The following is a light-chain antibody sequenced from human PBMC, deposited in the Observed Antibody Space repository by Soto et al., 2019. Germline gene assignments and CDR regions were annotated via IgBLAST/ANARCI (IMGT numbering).Light chain of an antibody. CDR1: QSISTY. CDR3: QQSYITPPLT. Sequence: EIQMTQSPSSLSASVGDRVTITCRASQSISTYLNWYQQKPGKAPKLLIYAASSLQSGVPSRFSASGSGTDFTLTISSLQPEDFATYYCQQSYITPPLTFGGGAKV. J-gene: IGKJ4*01. V-gene: IGKV1-39*01. CDR2: AAS.